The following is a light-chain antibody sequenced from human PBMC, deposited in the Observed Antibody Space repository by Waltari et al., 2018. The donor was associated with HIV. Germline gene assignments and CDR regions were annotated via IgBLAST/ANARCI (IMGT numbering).Light chain of an antibody. J-gene: IGLJ3*02. CDR1: SSNIGSNP. CDR2: TNM. CDR3: AVWDDSLRSVL. V-gene: IGLV1-44*01. Sequence: QSVLTQPPSASGTPGQRVNISCSGGSSNIGSNPVNWYRQFPGEAPKLLIYTNMRRPGGVPGRFSGSKSGPSASLAISGLQSEDEADFYCAVWDDSLRSVLFGGGTRLTVL.